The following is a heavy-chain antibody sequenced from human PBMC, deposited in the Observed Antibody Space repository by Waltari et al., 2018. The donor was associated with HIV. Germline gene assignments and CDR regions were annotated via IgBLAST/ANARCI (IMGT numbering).Heavy chain of an antibody. J-gene: IGHJ4*02. Sequence: QLQLQESGPGLVKPSENLSLTCTVPGGSISSSSYYWGWIRQPPGKGLEWIGSIYYSGSTYYNPSLKSRVTISVDTSKNQFSLKLSSVTAADTAVYYCARHLTMIAPFDYWGQGTLVTVSS. CDR2: IYYSGST. CDR3: ARHLTMIAPFDY. V-gene: IGHV4-39*01. D-gene: IGHD3-22*01. CDR1: GGSISSSSYY.